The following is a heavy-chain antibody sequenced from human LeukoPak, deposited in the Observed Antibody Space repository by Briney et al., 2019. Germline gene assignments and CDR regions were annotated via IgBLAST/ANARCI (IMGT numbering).Heavy chain of an antibody. Sequence: GGSLRLSCAASGFTFSSYSMNWVRQAPGKGLEWVSGINWNGGSTGYADSVKGRFTISRDNAKNSLYLQMNSLRAEDTALYYCARGGITIFGVVKTQSDYWGQGTLVTVSS. CDR1: GFTFSSYS. CDR2: INWNGGST. V-gene: IGHV3-20*04. CDR3: ARGGITIFGVVKTQSDY. D-gene: IGHD3-3*01. J-gene: IGHJ4*02.